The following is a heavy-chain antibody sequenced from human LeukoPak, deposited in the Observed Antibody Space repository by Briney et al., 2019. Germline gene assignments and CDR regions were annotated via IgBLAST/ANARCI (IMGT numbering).Heavy chain of an antibody. D-gene: IGHD3-3*01. CDR1: GFTFSSYA. Sequence: GRSLRLSCAASGFTFSSYAMYWVRQAPGKGLEWVAVISYDGSNKYYADSVKGRFTISRDNSKNTLYLQMNSLRAEDTAVYYCAREFWSGPTTNYGMDVWGQGTTVTVSS. CDR2: ISYDGSNK. CDR3: AREFWSGPTTNYGMDV. J-gene: IGHJ6*02. V-gene: IGHV3-30*04.